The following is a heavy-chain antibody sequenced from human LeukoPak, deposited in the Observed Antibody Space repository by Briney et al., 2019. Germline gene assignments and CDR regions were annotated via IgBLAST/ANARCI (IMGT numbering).Heavy chain of an antibody. D-gene: IGHD3-22*01. J-gene: IGHJ3*02. CDR2: IYYSGNT. Sequence: SETLSLTCTVSGVSISSSNSYWGWIRQPPGKGLEWIGSIYYSGNTYYNASLKSQVSISIDMSKNQFSLKLTSVTAADTAVYYCARDSGITMIVVGNAFDIWGQGTMVTVSS. V-gene: IGHV4-39*02. CDR3: ARDSGITMIVVGNAFDI. CDR1: GVSISSSNSY.